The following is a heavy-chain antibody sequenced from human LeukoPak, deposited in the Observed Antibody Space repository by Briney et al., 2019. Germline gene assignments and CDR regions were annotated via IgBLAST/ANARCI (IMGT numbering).Heavy chain of an antibody. D-gene: IGHD3-3*01. J-gene: IGHJ5*02. V-gene: IGHV3-74*01. Sequence: PGGSLRLSCAASGFDLSSYWMHWVRQSPGKGLVWISTFDAEDSITRYADSVKGRFTISRDNAKNSLYLQMNSLRAEDTAVYYCARDLSDFGVKNENWFDPWGQGTLVTVSS. CDR1: GFDLSSYW. CDR2: FDAEDSIT. CDR3: ARDLSDFGVKNENWFDP.